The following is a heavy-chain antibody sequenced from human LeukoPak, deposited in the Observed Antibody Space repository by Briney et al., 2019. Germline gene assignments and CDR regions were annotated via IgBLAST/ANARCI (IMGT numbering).Heavy chain of an antibody. Sequence: PGGSLRLSCAASGFTFSIHAMSWVRQAPGKGLEWVSAISGSGGSTYYADSVKGRFTISRDNSKNTLYLQMNSLRAEDTAVYYCAKHGYSYGYELRVDYWGQGTLVTVSS. CDR2: ISGSGGST. D-gene: IGHD5-18*01. CDR3: AKHGYSYGYELRVDY. V-gene: IGHV3-23*01. CDR1: GFTFSIHA. J-gene: IGHJ4*02.